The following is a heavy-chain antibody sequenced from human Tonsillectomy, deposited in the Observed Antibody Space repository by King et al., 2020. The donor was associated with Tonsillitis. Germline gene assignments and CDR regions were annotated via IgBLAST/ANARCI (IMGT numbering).Heavy chain of an antibody. Sequence: VQLVQSGAEVKKPGSSVRLSCKTSGGTFSTSTITWVRQAPGQGLEWMGGIIPMFGTANYAQKFQGRVTIAADESTSTAYMELSRLRSDDTAVYYCARPGCSSTNCYVPPALDFWGQGTLVTVSS. J-gene: IGHJ4*02. D-gene: IGHD2-2*01. V-gene: IGHV1-69*01. CDR3: ARPGCSSTNCYVPPALDF. CDR2: IIPMFGTA. CDR1: GGTFSTST.